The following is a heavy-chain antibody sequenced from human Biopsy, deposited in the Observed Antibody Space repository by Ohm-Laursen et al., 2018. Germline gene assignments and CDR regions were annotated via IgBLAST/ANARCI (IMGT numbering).Heavy chain of an antibody. CDR1: TGTFNSYG. Sequence: ASVKVSCKAPTGTFNSYGIIWVRQAPGQGLEWMGRIIPNLRTTAYAQTFLGRVTITADSPTSTVDMELTSLTSDDTAVYFCAREAIGYQLPCDDWGQGTLVTVSS. J-gene: IGHJ4*02. V-gene: IGHV1-69*11. CDR3: AREAIGYQLPCDD. D-gene: IGHD2-2*01. CDR2: IIPNLRTT.